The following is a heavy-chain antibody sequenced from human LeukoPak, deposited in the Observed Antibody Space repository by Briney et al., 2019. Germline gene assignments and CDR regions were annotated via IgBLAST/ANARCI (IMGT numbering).Heavy chain of an antibody. CDR3: ARSSGSFAGYFDY. J-gene: IGHJ4*02. V-gene: IGHV3-30-3*01. D-gene: IGHD1-26*01. Sequence: GRSLRLSCAASGFTFSSYAMHWVRQAPGKGLEWVAVISYDGSNKYYADSVKGRFTISRDNSKNTLYLQMNSLRAEDTAVYYCARSSGSFAGYFDYWGQGTLVTVSS. CDR2: ISYDGSNK. CDR1: GFTFSSYA.